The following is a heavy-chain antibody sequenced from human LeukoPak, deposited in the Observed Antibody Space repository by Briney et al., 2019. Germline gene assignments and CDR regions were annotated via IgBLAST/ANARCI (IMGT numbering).Heavy chain of an antibody. D-gene: IGHD2/OR15-2a*01. CDR2: TYFRSKWYN. Sequence: SQTLSLTCAISGDTLSSNSAAWNWLRQSPSRGLEWLGRTYFRSKWYNDYAESVKGRISINPDTSKNQFSLQLNSVNPEDTAVYYCANFYLDTWSQGSLVTVSS. V-gene: IGHV6-1*01. CDR1: GDTLSSNSAA. J-gene: IGHJ5*02. CDR3: ANFYLDT.